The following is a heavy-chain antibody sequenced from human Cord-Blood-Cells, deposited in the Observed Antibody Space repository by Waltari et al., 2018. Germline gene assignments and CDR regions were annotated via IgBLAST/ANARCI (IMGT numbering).Heavy chain of an antibody. V-gene: IGHV3-21*01. D-gene: IGHD1-1*01. J-gene: IGHJ4*02. CDR2: ISSSSSYI. Sequence: EVQLVESGGGLVKPGGSLRLSCAASGFTFSSYSMNWVRQAPGKGLGGVSSISSSSSYIYYADSVKGRFTISRDNAKNSLYLQMNSLRAEDTAVYYCATGTARGPLDYWGQGTLVTVSS. CDR1: GFTFSSYS. CDR3: ATGTARGPLDY.